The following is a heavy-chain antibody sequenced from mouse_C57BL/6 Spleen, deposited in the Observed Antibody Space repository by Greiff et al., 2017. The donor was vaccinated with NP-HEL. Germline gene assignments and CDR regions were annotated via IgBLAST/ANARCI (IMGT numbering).Heavy chain of an antibody. CDR1: GYTFTDYN. CDR3: ASQGDYYGSSSYAMDY. Sequence: VQLQQSGPELVKPGASVKMSCKASGYTFTDYNMHWVKQSHGKSLEWIGYINPNNGGTSYNQKFKGKATLTVNKSSSTAYMELRSLTSEDSAVYYCASQGDYYGSSSYAMDYWGQGTSVTVSS. D-gene: IGHD1-1*01. V-gene: IGHV1-22*01. J-gene: IGHJ4*01. CDR2: INPNNGGT.